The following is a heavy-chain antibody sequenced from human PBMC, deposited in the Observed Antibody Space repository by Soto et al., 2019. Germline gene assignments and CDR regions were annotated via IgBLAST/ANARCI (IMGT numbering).Heavy chain of an antibody. CDR1: GFTFSSYA. CDR3: AKDIVVVVAETYYFDY. J-gene: IGHJ4*02. Sequence: EVQLLESGGGLVQPGGSLRLSCAASGFTFSSYAMSWVRQAPGKGLEWVSAISGSGGSTYYADSVKGRFTISRDNSKNTLYLQMNSLRAEDTAVYYCAKDIVVVVAETYYFDYWGQGTLVTVSS. CDR2: ISGSGGST. V-gene: IGHV3-23*01. D-gene: IGHD2-15*01.